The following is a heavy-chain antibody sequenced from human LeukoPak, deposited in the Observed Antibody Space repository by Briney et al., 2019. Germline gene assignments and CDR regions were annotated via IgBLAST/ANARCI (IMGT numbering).Heavy chain of an antibody. CDR1: GFTFDDYA. CDR3: AKDTRNGYSYGYTLVY. CDR2: ISWDGGST. J-gene: IGHJ4*02. D-gene: IGHD5-18*01. V-gene: IGHV3-43D*03. Sequence: GGSLRLSCAASGFTFDDYAMHWVRQAPGKGLEWVSLISWDGGSTYYADSVKGRFIISRDNSKNSLYLQMNSLRAEDTALYYCAKDTRNGYSYGYTLVYWGQGTLVTVSS.